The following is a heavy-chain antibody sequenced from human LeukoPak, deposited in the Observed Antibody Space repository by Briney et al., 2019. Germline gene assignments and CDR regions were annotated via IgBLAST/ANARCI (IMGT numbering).Heavy chain of an antibody. Sequence: GASVKVSCKASGYSFTGYYIHWVRQAPGQGLEWMAWINPNSGDTNFQGRVTMTRDTSISTVYVELSRLRSDDTAVFFCARGYYDSSDFEYFQHWGQGTLVTVSS. V-gene: IGHV1-2*02. CDR3: ARGYYDSSDFEYFQH. D-gene: IGHD3-22*01. CDR2: INPNSGDT. J-gene: IGHJ1*01. CDR1: GYSFTGYY.